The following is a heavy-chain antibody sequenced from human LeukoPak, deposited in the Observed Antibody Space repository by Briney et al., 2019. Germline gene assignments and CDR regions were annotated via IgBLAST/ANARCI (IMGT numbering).Heavy chain of an antibody. CDR2: IIPIFGTA. D-gene: IGHD6-13*01. CDR3: ASRDSSWSFDY. V-gene: IGHV1-69*06. J-gene: IGHJ4*02. Sequence: ASVKVSCKASGGTFSSYAMSWVRQAPGQGLEWMGGIIPIFGTANYAQKFQGRVTITADKSTSTAYTELSSLRPEDTAVYYCASRDSSWSFDYWGQGTLVTVSS. CDR1: GGTFSSYA.